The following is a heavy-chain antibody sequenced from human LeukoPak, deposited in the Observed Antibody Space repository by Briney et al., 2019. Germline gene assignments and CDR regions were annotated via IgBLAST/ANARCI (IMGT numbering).Heavy chain of an antibody. Sequence: SETLSLTCAVYGGSFSGYYWSWIRQPPGKGLEWIGEINHSGSTNYNPSLKSRVTISVDTSKNQFSLKLSSVTAADTAVYYCAGRTVVPYYYYYGMDVWGQGTTVTVSS. CDR3: AGRTVVPYYYYYGMDV. CDR1: GGSFSGYY. V-gene: IGHV4-34*01. D-gene: IGHD4-23*01. CDR2: INHSGST. J-gene: IGHJ6*02.